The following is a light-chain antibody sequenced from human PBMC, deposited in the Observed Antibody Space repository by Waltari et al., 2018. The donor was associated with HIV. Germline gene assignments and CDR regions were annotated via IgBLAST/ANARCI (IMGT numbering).Light chain of an antibody. V-gene: IGLV3-21*02. J-gene: IGLJ2*01. CDR2: DDS. Sequence: SYVVTQPPSVSVAPGQTARITCGGNNIGTKSVHWYQQKPGQAPVLVVYDDSDRPSGIPERFSGSNSGNTATLTISRVEAGDEADYHWQVWDSSSDNLVVFGGGTKLTVL. CDR1: NIGTKS. CDR3: QVWDSSSDNLVV.